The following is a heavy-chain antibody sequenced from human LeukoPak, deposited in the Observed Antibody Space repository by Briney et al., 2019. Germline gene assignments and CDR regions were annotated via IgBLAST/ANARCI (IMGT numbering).Heavy chain of an antibody. D-gene: IGHD6-13*01. Sequence: GESLKISCEASRYTFTNYWIGWVRQMPGKGLEWMGIIYPGDSDTRYSPSFQGQVTVSADKSISTAYLQWSSLKASDTAMYYCARRYSSSWFTAYYFDYWGQGTLVTVSS. CDR3: ARRYSSSWFTAYYFDY. CDR2: IYPGDSDT. J-gene: IGHJ4*02. V-gene: IGHV5-51*01. CDR1: RYTFTNYW.